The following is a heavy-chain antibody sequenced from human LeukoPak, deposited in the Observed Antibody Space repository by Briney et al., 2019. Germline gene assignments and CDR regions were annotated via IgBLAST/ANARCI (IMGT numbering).Heavy chain of an antibody. CDR2: IYSGGST. CDR3: AELGITMIGGV. J-gene: IGHJ6*04. D-gene: IGHD3-10*02. V-gene: IGHV3-66*01. CDR1: GFTVSSNY. Sequence: GGSLRLSCAASGFTVSSNYMSWVRQAPGKGLEWVSVIYSGGSTYYADSVKGRFAISRDNSKNTLYLQMNSLRAEDTAVYYCAELGITMIGGVWGKGTTVTISS.